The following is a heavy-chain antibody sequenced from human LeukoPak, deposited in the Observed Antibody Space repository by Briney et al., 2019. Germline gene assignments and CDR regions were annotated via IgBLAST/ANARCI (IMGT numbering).Heavy chain of an antibody. CDR3: ARGRGSI. J-gene: IGHJ4*02. CDR1: GFTFSSHE. Sequence: GGSLRLSCAASGFTFSSHEMNWVRQAPGEGLECVSYISSSGNTINYADSVKGRSTISRDNAKNSLYLQMDNLRAEDTAVYYCARGRGSIWGQGTLVTVSS. CDR2: ISSSGNTI. D-gene: IGHD3-10*01. V-gene: IGHV3-48*03.